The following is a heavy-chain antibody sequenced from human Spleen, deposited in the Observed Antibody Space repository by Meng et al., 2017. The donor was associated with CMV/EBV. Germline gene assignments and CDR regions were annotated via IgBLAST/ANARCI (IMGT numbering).Heavy chain of an antibody. V-gene: IGHV4-59*01. CDR3: ARDYTSITIFGVVKYYGMDV. CDR1: GGSISSYY. D-gene: IGHD3-3*01. CDR2: IYYSGST. Sequence: SETLSLTCTVSGGSISSYYWSWIRQPPGKGLEWIGYIYYSGSTNYNPSLKSRVTISVDTSKNQFSLKLSSVTAADTAVYYCARDYTSITIFGVVKYYGMDVWGQGTTVTVSS. J-gene: IGHJ6*02.